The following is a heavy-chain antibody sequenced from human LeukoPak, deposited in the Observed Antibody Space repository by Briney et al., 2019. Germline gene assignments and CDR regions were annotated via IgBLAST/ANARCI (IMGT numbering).Heavy chain of an antibody. Sequence: PGGSLRLFCAASGFTVSSNYMSWVRQAPGKGLEWVSVIYSGGSTYYADSVKGRFTISRDNSKNTLYLQMNSLRADDTAVYYCARDRRYYEFFEYWGQGTPVTVSS. CDR2: IYSGGST. D-gene: IGHD3-22*01. J-gene: IGHJ4*02. CDR3: ARDRRYYEFFEY. CDR1: GFTVSSNY. V-gene: IGHV3-53*01.